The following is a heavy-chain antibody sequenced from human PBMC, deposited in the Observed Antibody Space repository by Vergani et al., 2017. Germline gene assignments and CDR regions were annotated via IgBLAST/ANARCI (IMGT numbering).Heavy chain of an antibody. CDR1: NDSVSNTFYY. CDR3: AGTSDQSAFDA. Sequence: QVQLQESGPGLVKPSETLSLTCTVSNDSVSNTFYYWGWIRQTPGKGLEWIGSIYYSGSTYYNPSLKSRVNISVDTSKNEFSLRLSSVIAADTAVYYCAGTSDQSAFDAWGQGTVVTVFS. J-gene: IGHJ3*01. D-gene: IGHD2-2*01. V-gene: IGHV4-39*01. CDR2: IYYSGST.